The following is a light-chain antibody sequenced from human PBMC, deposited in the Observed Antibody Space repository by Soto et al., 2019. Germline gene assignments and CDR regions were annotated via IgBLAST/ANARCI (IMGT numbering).Light chain of an antibody. J-gene: IGKJ1*01. CDR3: QQYNNWHPWT. Sequence: DIVMTQSPSTLSVSPGERATISCRASQRVSSNLAWYQQKPGQAPRLLIYGASTRATGIPARFSGSGSETEFTLTISSRQSEDFAVYYCQQYNNWHPWTFGQGTKVEIK. V-gene: IGKV3-15*01. CDR2: GAS. CDR1: QRVSSN.